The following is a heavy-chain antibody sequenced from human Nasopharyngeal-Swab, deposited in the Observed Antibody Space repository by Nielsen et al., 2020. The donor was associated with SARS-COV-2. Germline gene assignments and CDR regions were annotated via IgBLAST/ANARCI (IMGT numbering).Heavy chain of an antibody. V-gene: IGHV4-31*02. D-gene: IGHD3-22*01. CDR2: IYYSGGT. CDR3: ARGAIDYYDSSGYGD. J-gene: IGHJ4*02. Sequence: WIRQPPGKGLEWIGYIYYSGGTYYNPSLKSRVTISVDTSKNQFSLKLSSVTAADTAVYYCARGAIDYYDSSGYGDWGQGTLVTVSS.